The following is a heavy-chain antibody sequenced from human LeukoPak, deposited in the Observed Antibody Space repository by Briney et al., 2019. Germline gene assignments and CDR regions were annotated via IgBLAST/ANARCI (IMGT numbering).Heavy chain of an antibody. J-gene: IGHJ3*02. V-gene: IGHV3-21*01. D-gene: IGHD2-21*01. CDR2: ISGSSDYI. CDR1: QFTFSTYS. Sequence: PGGSLRLSCAASQFTFSTYSMNWVRQAPGKGLEWVSSISGSSDYIFYADSVKGRFTMSRDNAKNSLFLQMNSLRAEDTAVYYCAREGAIPLDAFDIWGQGTMVTVSS. CDR3: AREGAIPLDAFDI.